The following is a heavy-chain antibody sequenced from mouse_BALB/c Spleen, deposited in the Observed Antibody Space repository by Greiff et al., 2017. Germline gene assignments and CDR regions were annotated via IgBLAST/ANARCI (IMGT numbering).Heavy chain of an antibody. J-gene: IGHJ4*01. D-gene: IGHD2-4*01. CDR1: GFSLTSYG. CDR2: IWGDGST. Sequence: VKLMESGPGLVAPSQSLSITCTVSGFSLTSYGVSWVRQPPGKGLEWLGVIWGDGSTNYHSALISRLSISKDNSKSQVFLKLNSLQTDDTATYYCAKPSTMITTEAMDYWGQGTSVTVSS. CDR3: AKPSTMITTEAMDY. V-gene: IGHV2-3*01.